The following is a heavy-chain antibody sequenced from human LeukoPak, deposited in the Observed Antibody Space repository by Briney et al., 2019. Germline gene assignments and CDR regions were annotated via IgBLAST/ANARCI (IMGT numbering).Heavy chain of an antibody. CDR3: ARHEAGASWGTLDY. J-gene: IGHJ4*02. CDR1: GYSFTTYW. CDR2: ILPGNPDI. Sequence: GESLKISCQGSGYSFTTYWIGWVRQVPGEGLEWMGIILPGNPDIRYSPSFQGQVTISADQSTTTAYLQWSSLKASETAIYYCARHEAGASWGTLDYWGLGTLVTVSS. V-gene: IGHV5-51*01. D-gene: IGHD1-1*01.